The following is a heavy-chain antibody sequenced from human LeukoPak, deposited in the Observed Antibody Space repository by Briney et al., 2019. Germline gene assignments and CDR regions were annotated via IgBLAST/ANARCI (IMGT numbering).Heavy chain of an antibody. CDR1: GFTFSSYA. CDR2: IIPIFGTA. CDR3: ARNICIQLWRWWFDP. D-gene: IGHD5-18*01. J-gene: IGHJ5*02. Sequence: KPGRSLRLSCAGSGFTFSSYAISWVRQAPGQGLEWMGGIIPIFGTANYAQKFQGRVTITADESTSTAYMELSSLRSEDTAVYYCARNICIQLWRWWFDPLGQGTLVTVSS. V-gene: IGHV1-69*01.